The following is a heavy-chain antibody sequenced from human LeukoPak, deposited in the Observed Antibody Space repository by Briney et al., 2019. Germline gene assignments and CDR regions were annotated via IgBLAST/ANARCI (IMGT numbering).Heavy chain of an antibody. J-gene: IGHJ4*02. CDR3: ARGAVRYFDWLIDY. CDR2: IIPIFGTA. D-gene: IGHD3-9*01. V-gene: IGHV1-69*13. CDR1: GGTFSSYA. Sequence: SVKVSCKASGGTFSSYAISWVRQAPGQGLEWMGGIIPIFGTANYAQKFQGRVTITADESTSTAYMELSSLRSEGTAVYYCARGAVRYFDWLIDYWGQGTLVTVSS.